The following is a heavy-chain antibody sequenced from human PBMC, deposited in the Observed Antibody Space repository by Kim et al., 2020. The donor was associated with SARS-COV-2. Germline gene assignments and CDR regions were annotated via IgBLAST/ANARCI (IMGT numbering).Heavy chain of an antibody. D-gene: IGHD3-16*02. Sequence: GGSLRLSCAASGFTFNTYEMNWVCQAPGKGLEWLSYISESATTKYYADSVRGRFTISRDNAKNSLYLQMNSLRAEDTATYYCARVGYDYVWGTYRSYYCDYWGQGTLVTVSS. CDR3: ARVGYDYVWGTYRSYYCDY. CDR1: GFTFNTYE. CDR2: ISESATTK. J-gene: IGHJ4*02. V-gene: IGHV3-48*03.